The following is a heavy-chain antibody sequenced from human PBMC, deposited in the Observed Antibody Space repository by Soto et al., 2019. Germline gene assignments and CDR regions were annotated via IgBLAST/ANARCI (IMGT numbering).Heavy chain of an antibody. CDR3: ARGATEKWDYFDY. CDR1: GGTFSSYT. CDR2: IIPILGIA. V-gene: IGHV1-69*02. D-gene: IGHD1-26*01. Sequence: SVKVSCKASGGTFSSYTISWVRLAPGQGLEWMGRIIPILGIANYAQKFQGRVTITADKSTSTAYMELSSLRSEDTAVYYCARGATEKWDYFDYWGQGTLVTVSS. J-gene: IGHJ4*02.